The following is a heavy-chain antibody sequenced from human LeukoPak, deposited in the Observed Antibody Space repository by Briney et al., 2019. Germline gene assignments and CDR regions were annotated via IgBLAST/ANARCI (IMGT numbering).Heavy chain of an antibody. CDR2: ISGSGGST. CDR1: GCTFSSYG. V-gene: IGHV3-23*01. J-gene: IGHJ4*02. D-gene: IGHD3-22*01. CDR3: ARDRLHYYYDSSGYYDY. Sequence: GGSLRLSCAASGCTFSSYGMSWIRQAPGKGLEWVSAISGSGGSTYYADSVKGRFTISRDNAKNSLYLQMNSLRAEDTAVYYCARDRLHYYYDSSGYYDYWGQGTLVTVSS.